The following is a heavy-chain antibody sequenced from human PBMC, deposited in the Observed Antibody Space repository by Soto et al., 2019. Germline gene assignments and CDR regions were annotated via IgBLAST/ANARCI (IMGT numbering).Heavy chain of an antibody. J-gene: IGHJ3*02. Sequence: GASVKVSCKASGYTFTGYYMHWVRQAPGQGLEWMGWINPNSGGTNYAQKFQGRVTMTRDTSISTAYMELSRLRSDDTAVYYRARDLRWELPTVHDAFDTWGQGTMVTVSS. CDR3: ARDLRWELPTVHDAFDT. CDR2: INPNSGGT. CDR1: GYTFTGYY. V-gene: IGHV1-2*02. D-gene: IGHD1-26*01.